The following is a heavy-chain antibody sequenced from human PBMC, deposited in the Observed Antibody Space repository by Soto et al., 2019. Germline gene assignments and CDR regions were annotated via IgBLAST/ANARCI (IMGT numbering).Heavy chain of an antibody. Sequence: KPSETLSLTCTVSGGSISSSSYYWGWIRQPPGKGLEWIGSIYYSGSTYYNPSLKSRVTISVDTSKNQFSLKLSSVTAADTAVYYCARPILGVNWFDPWGQGTLVTVSS. CDR2: IYYSGST. CDR1: GGSISSSSYY. J-gene: IGHJ5*02. CDR3: ARPILGVNWFDP. D-gene: IGHD2-8*02. V-gene: IGHV4-39*01.